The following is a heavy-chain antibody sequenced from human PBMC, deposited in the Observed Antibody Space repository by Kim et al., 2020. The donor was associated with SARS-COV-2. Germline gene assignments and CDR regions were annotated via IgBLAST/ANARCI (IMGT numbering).Heavy chain of an antibody. D-gene: IGHD3-10*01. Sequence: DSVKGRFTISRNNSKNTLYLKVNSLRSEETAVYCCAREGLYGSEVYGMDVWGQGTTVTVSS. CDR3: AREGLYGSEVYGMDV. V-gene: IGHV3-30*07. J-gene: IGHJ6*02.